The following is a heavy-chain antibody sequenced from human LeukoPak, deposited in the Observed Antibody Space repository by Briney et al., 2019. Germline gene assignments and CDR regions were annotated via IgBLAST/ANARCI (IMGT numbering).Heavy chain of an antibody. CDR3: ARDRGYCSSTSCYGPDWYFDL. D-gene: IGHD2-2*01. CDR2: IIPIFGTA. Sequence: GSSVKVSCKASGGTFSSYAISWVRQAPGQGLEWMGGIIPIFGTANYAQKFQGRVTITADKSTSTAYMELSSLRSEDTAVYYCARDRGYCSSTSCYGPDWYFDLWGRGTLVIVSS. J-gene: IGHJ2*01. CDR1: GGTFSSYA. V-gene: IGHV1-69*06.